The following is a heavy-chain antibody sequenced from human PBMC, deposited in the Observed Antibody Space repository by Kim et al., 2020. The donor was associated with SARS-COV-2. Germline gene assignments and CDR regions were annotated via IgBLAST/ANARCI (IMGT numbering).Heavy chain of an antibody. J-gene: IGHJ6*02. V-gene: IGHV3-33*01. CDR3: ARPRTKNYYGMDV. Sequence: ADAVKGRFNISRDNSKNTLYLQMNRLRAEDTAVYYCARPRTKNYYGMDVWGQGTTVTVSS.